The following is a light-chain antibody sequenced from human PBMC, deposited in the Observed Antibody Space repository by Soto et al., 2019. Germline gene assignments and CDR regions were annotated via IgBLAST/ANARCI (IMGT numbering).Light chain of an antibody. V-gene: IGKV3-20*01. J-gene: IGKJ1*01. CDR1: QSVSSSY. CDR3: QQYGSSRWT. Sequence: EIVLTQSPGTLSLSPGERAILSCRASQSVSSSYLAWYQQNRAQAPRLLIYGASSRAPGIPDRFGGSGSGTDFTLTISRLEPEDFAVYYCQQYGSSRWTFGQGTKVEIK. CDR2: GAS.